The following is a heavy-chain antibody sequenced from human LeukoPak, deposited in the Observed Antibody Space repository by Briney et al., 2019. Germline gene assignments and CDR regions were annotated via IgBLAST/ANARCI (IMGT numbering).Heavy chain of an antibody. CDR2: IYYSGST. D-gene: IGHD5-24*01. Sequence: PSETLSLTCTVSGGSISSYYWSWIRQPPGKGLEWIGYIYYSGSTNYNPSLKSRVTISVDTSKNQFSLKLSSVTAADTAVYYCARSTFVGEGYRFFDYWGQETLVTVS. CDR3: ARSTFVGEGYRFFDY. V-gene: IGHV4-59*01. CDR1: GGSISSYY. J-gene: IGHJ4*02.